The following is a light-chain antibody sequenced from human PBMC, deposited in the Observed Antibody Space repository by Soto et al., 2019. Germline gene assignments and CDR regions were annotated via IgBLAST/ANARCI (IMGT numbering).Light chain of an antibody. CDR2: GAS. CDR1: HSVRSSS. Sequence: EIVLTQSPGTLSLSPGERASLSCRASHSVRSSSLAWYQQKPGQPPRLLIYGASSRATGIPDRFSGSGSWKDFTLTISSMTPEDFAVYFCHQYGDSPDTDRWTFGPGTKVEIK. J-gene: IGKJ1*01. CDR3: HQYGDSPDTDRWT. V-gene: IGKV3-20*01.